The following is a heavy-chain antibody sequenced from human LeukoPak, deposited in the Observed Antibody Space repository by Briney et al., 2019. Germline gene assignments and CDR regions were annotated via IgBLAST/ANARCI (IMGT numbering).Heavy chain of an antibody. Sequence: GGSLRLSCAASGFTFSSFGIHWVRQAPGKGLEWVAVIWSDGIKTYYGDSVKGRFTISRDTSRGTVYLQMNSLRAEDTAVYYCARDCDTNSRYSWFDPWGQGTLVTVSS. CDR1: GFTFSSFG. CDR3: ARDCDTNSRYSWFDP. V-gene: IGHV3-33*01. D-gene: IGHD6-13*01. J-gene: IGHJ5*02. CDR2: IWSDGIKT.